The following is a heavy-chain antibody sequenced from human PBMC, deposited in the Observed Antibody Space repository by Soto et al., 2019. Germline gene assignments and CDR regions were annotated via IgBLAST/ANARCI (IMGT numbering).Heavy chain of an antibody. CDR1: GFTFSSYA. CDR3: AKDREAEWLLPTSETGLNWFDP. V-gene: IGHV3-23*01. J-gene: IGHJ5*02. Sequence: GESLKISCAASGFTFSSYAMSWVRQAPGKGLEWVSAISGSGGSTYYADSVKGRFTISRDNSKNTLYLQMNSLRAEDTAVYYCAKDREAEWLLPTSETGLNWFDPWGQGTLVTVSS. CDR2: ISGSGGST. D-gene: IGHD6-19*01.